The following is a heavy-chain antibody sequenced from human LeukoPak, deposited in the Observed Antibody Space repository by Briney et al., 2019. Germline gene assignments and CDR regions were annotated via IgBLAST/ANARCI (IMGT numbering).Heavy chain of an antibody. CDR2: ISSNEGST. CDR3: VRAGVRGGDY. J-gene: IGHJ4*02. Sequence: PGGSLRLSCSASGFTFSSYAMHWVRQAPGKGLEYVSAISSNEGSTYYADSVKRRFTISKDNCKNTLYLQMSSLRAEDTAVYYCVRAGVRGGDYWGQGTLVSVSS. D-gene: IGHD3-10*01. CDR1: GFTFSSYA. V-gene: IGHV3-64D*06.